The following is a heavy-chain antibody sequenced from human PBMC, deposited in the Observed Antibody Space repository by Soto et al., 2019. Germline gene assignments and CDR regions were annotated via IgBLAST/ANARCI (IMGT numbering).Heavy chain of an antibody. D-gene: IGHD6-6*01. CDR2: INPHGGST. CDR3: ARSSGRVPGISIASSNCLAT. CDR1: ADTFTSCY. Sequence: APVKVSRKAPADTFTSCYIHWVRQAPGHELEWKGIINPHGGSTTYAQTCQGRMTMTTDTSTSTVYMERRSLTSEETAVYYCARSSGRVPGISIASSNCLATWGKGSLVTVAS. V-gene: IGHV1-46*01. J-gene: IGHJ5*02.